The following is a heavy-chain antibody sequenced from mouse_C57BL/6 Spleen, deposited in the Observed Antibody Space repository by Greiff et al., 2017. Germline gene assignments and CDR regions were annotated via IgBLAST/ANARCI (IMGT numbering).Heavy chain of an antibody. CDR3: AREGSNYFDY. CDR1: GFTFSDYG. J-gene: IGHJ2*01. V-gene: IGHV5-17*01. Sequence: EVHLVESGGGLVKPGGSLKLSCAASGFTFSDYGMHWVRQAPEKGLEWVAYISSGSSTIYYADTVKGRFTISRDNAKNTLFRQMTSLRSEDTAMYYCAREGSNYFDYWGQGATLTVAS. CDR2: ISSGSSTI.